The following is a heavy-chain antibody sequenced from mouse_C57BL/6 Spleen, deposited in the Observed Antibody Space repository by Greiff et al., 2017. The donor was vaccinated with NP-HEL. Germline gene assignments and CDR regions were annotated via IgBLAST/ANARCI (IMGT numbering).Heavy chain of an antibody. CDR3: ARGDGGYFDY. J-gene: IGHJ2*01. CDR2: INYDGSST. Sequence: EVQRVESEGGLVQPGSSMKLSCTASGFTFSDYYMAWVRQVPEKGLEWVANINYDGSSTYYLDSLKSRFIISRDNAKNILYLQMSSLKSEDTATYYCARGDGGYFDYWGQGTTLTVSS. D-gene: IGHD2-3*01. CDR1: GFTFSDYY. V-gene: IGHV5-16*01.